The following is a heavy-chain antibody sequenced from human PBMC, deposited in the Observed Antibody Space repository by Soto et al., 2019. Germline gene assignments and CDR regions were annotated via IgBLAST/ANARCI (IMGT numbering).Heavy chain of an antibody. CDR3: ARGDRGAFDL. D-gene: IGHD1-26*01. CDR1: GFTFSYYW. J-gene: IGHJ3*01. Sequence: EVQLVESGGGLVRPGGSLRLSCAASGFTFSYYWMHWVRQAPGKGLVCVSRIHSDGSSTTYADFVKGRFIISRDNDRNTVDLQMNSVRVEDTAVYYCARGDRGAFDLWGQGTVVTVSS. V-gene: IGHV3-74*01. CDR2: IHSDGSST.